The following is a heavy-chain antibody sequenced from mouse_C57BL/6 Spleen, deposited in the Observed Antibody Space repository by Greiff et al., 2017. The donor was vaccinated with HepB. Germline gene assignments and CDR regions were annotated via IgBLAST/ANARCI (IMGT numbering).Heavy chain of an antibody. CDR3: ARPSYDYDPSYYAMDY. CDR2: IHPNSGST. J-gene: IGHJ4*01. CDR1: GYTFTSYW. D-gene: IGHD2-4*01. Sequence: QVQLKQPGAELVKPGASVKLSCKASGYTFTSYWMHWVKQRPGQGLEWIGMIHPNSGSTNYNEKFKSKATLTVDKSSSTAYMQLSSLTSEDSAVYYCARPSYDYDPSYYAMDYWGQGTSVTVSS. V-gene: IGHV1-64*01.